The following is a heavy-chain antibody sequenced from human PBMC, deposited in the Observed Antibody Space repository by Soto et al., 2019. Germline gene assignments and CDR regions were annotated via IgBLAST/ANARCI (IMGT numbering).Heavy chain of an antibody. CDR2: IVNDGSEK. CDR3: ARDDAFQNENGFDI. J-gene: IGHJ3*02. Sequence: QVQLVESGGGVVQPGRSLRLSCAASGFTFSKYGFHWVRQAPGKGLEWVAVIVNDGSEKYHADSVEGRFTISRDNSKDTLFLQKNSLRAEDTAGYYCARDDAFQNENGFDIWGQGTMVTVSS. D-gene: IGHD1-1*01. CDR1: GFTFSKYG. V-gene: IGHV3-33*01.